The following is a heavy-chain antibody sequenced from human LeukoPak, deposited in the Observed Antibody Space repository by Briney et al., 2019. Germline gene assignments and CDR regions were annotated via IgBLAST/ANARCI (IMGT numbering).Heavy chain of an antibody. Sequence: SETPSLTCAVYGGSFSGYYWSWIRQPPGKGLEWIGEINHSGSTYYNPSLKSRVTISVDTSKNQFSLKLSSVTAADTAVYYCARAHIVVVPAALSTVYYYYYMDVWGKGTTVTVSS. V-gene: IGHV4-34*01. CDR3: ARAHIVVVPAALSTVYYYYYMDV. J-gene: IGHJ6*03. CDR1: GGSFSGYY. CDR2: INHSGST. D-gene: IGHD2-2*01.